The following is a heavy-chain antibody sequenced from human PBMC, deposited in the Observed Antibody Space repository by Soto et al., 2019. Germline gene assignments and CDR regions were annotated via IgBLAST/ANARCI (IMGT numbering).Heavy chain of an antibody. CDR1: GFTFSSYW. Sequence: EVQLVESGGGLVQPGGSLRLSCAASGFTFSSYWMHWVRQAPGKGLVWVSRINSDGSSTSYADSVKGRFTISRDNAKKTVYLQMNRLRAQEKAGFYCVRTSLVVAAATREDYWGQGTLVTVSS. V-gene: IGHV3-74*01. D-gene: IGHD2-15*01. CDR2: INSDGSST. CDR3: VRTSLVVAAATREDY. J-gene: IGHJ4*02.